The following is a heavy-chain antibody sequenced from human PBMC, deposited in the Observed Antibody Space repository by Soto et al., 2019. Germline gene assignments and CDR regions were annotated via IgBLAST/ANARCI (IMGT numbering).Heavy chain of an antibody. CDR1: GFTFSRYG. CDR2: ISGRGDTT. D-gene: IGHD4-17*01. Sequence: EVQLLESGGDLVQPGGSLRLSCAASGFTFSRYGMSWVRQAPEKGLEWVSAISGRGDTTYYADSVKGRFTISRDNSKSTLYLQMNSLRDDDTAVYYCARDGGTTVVTVDFQYWGQGTLLTVSS. J-gene: IGHJ1*01. V-gene: IGHV3-23*01. CDR3: ARDGGTTVVTVDFQY.